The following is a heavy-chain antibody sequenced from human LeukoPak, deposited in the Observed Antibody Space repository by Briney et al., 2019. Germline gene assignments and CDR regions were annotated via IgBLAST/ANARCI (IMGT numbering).Heavy chain of an antibody. J-gene: IGHJ4*02. CDR2: ISRTSSYI. D-gene: IGHD3-10*01. V-gene: IGHV3-21*01. CDR1: GFTVSYYS. CDR3: AREVTMVRGVKGFDY. Sequence: RGSLRLSCAASGFTVSYYSMNWVRQAPGKGLEWVSSISRTSSYIYYADSVKGRFTVSRDNAKNSLYLQMNSLRAEDTAVYYCAREVTMVRGVKGFDYWGQGTLVTVSS.